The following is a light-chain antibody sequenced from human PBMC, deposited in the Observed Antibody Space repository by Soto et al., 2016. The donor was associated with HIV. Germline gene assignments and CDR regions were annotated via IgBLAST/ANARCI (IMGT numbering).Light chain of an antibody. J-gene: IGLJ2*01. V-gene: IGLV3-21*03. CDR3: QVWDASTDLVV. CDR1: NVGSKS. Sequence: SYELTQPPSLSVAPRKTARITCGGNNVGSKSVHWYQQKPGQAPVLVVYDDSDRPSGIPERFSGSNSGNTATLTINRVEAGDEADYYCQVWDASTDLVVFGGGTKLTVL. CDR2: DDS.